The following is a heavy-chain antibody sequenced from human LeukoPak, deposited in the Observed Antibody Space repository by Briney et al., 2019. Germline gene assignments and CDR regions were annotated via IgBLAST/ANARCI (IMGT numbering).Heavy chain of an antibody. CDR1: GGTFSSYA. CDR3: ANNLVGGSGSYYNVRPYYYYMDV. CDR2: IIPIFGTA. V-gene: IGHV1-69*05. J-gene: IGHJ6*03. Sequence: SVKVSCKASGGTFSSYAISWVRQAPGQGLEWLGGIIPIFGTANYAQKFQGRVTITTDESTSTAYMELSSLRSEDTAVYYCANNLVGGSGSYYNVRPYYYYMDVWGKGTTVTVSS. D-gene: IGHD3-10*01.